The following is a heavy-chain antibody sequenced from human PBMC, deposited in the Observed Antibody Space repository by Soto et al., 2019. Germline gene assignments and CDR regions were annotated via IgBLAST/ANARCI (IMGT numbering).Heavy chain of an antibody. D-gene: IGHD2-15*01. Sequence: PGGSLRLSCAASGFTFSSYGMHWVRQAPGKGLEWVAVIWYDGSNKYYADSVKGRFTISRDNSKNTLYLQMNSLRAEDTAVYYCARDDCSGGSCYPDYYYGMDVWGQGTTVTVSS. CDR2: IWYDGSNK. CDR3: ARDDCSGGSCYPDYYYGMDV. V-gene: IGHV3-33*01. J-gene: IGHJ6*02. CDR1: GFTFSSYG.